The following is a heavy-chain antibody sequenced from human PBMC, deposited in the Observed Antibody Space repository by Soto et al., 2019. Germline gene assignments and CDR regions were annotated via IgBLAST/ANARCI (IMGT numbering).Heavy chain of an antibody. CDR2: IIPIFGTA. CDR3: AKSPAIRVGMVAATHFYYGMDV. Sequence: SVKVSCKASGGTFSSYAISWVRQAPGQGLEWMGGIIPIFGTANYAQKFQGRVTITADESTSTAYMELSSLRSEDTAVYYCAKSPAIRVGMVAATHFYYGMDVWGQGTPVTVSS. J-gene: IGHJ6*01. V-gene: IGHV1-69*13. D-gene: IGHD2-15*01. CDR1: GGTFSSYA.